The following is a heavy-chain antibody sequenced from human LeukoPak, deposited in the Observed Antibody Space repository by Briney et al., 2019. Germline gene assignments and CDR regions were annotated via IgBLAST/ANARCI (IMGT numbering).Heavy chain of an antibody. D-gene: IGHD6-19*01. CDR3: ARSLGPAAVAGDWFDP. V-gene: IGHV1-69*04. Sequence: SVKVSCKTSGGTLSTYAINWVRQAPGQGLEWMGRILPIVSMTSYAPKFQGRVTITADSPTSTAYMELSSLTSEDTAVYYCARSLGPAAVAGDWFDPWGQGTLVTVSS. CDR2: ILPIVSMT. CDR1: GGTLSTYA. J-gene: IGHJ5*02.